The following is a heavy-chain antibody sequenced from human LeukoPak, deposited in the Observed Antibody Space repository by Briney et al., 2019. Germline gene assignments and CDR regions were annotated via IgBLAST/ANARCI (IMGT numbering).Heavy chain of an antibody. CDR3: ARGGLDAYDY. CDR1: GFSFRNYE. CDR2: ISITSNTI. D-gene: IGHD5-24*01. Sequence: AGGSLRLSCAASGFSFRNYEMNWVRQAPGKGLDWVSYISITSNTIHYADSVKGRFTISRDNAKNSLYLQMTSLRAEDTAIYYRARGGLDAYDYWGQGTLVTVSS. J-gene: IGHJ4*02. V-gene: IGHV3-48*03.